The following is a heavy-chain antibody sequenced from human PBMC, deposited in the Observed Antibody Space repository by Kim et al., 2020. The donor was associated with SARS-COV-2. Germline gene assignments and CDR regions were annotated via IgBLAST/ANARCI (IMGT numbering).Heavy chain of an antibody. V-gene: IGHV3-33*01. CDR1: GFTFSTYG. D-gene: IGHD3-16*01. CDR2: IVNDGTKT. Sequence: GGSLRLSCAASGFTFSTYGMHWVRQGPGKGLEWVAVIVNDGTKTYYADSVKGRFTISRDNSKNTLNLEMNSLRAEDTAVYYCARDDNYDDNGLDIWCRGTMVTVSS. CDR3: ARDDNYDDNGLDI. J-gene: IGHJ3*02.